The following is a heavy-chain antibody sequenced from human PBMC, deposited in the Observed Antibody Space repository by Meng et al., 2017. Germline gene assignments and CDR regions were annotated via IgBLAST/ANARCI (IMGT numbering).Heavy chain of an antibody. V-gene: IGHV1-46*01. CDR1: GYTVASYY. D-gene: IGHD2-15*01. CDR3: AGSTLQAPQLDY. CDR2: SNPSGGST. Sequence: VQLAQAGAEVKKPGASGKVSCKASGYTVASYYMHWVRQAPGQGLEWMGISNPSGGSTSYAQKFQGRVPMTRDTSTSTVYMELSSLRSEDTAVYFCAGSTLQAPQLDYWGQGTLVTVSS. J-gene: IGHJ4*02.